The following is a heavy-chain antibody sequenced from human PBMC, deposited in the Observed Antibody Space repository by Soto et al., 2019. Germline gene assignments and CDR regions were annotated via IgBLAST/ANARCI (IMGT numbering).Heavy chain of an antibody. Sequence: SETLSLTCTVSGGSINGGDYYWTWVRQPPGKGREWIGNIFHSGSTSYTPSLQSRVTISLDTSKSHFSLNLSSVTPADTAVYYCARVXYYGSGTYYSLYCRMDVWGQGTTVTVSS. J-gene: IGHJ6*02. CDR1: GGSINGGDYY. CDR3: ARVXYYGSGTYYSLYCRMDV. D-gene: IGHD3-10*01. V-gene: IGHV4-30-4*01. CDR2: IFHSGST.